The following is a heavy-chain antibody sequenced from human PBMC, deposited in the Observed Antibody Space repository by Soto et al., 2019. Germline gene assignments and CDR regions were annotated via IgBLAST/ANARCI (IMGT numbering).Heavy chain of an antibody. D-gene: IGHD3-16*02. Sequence: GASVKVSCKASGYTFTSYAMHWVRQAPGQRLEWMGWINAGNGNTKYSQKFQGRVTITRDTSASTAYMELSSLRSEDTAVYYCAGEVPHTRLGELSTNFDYWGQGTLVTVSS. V-gene: IGHV1-3*01. CDR3: AGEVPHTRLGELSTNFDY. J-gene: IGHJ4*02. CDR1: GYTFTSYA. CDR2: INAGNGNT.